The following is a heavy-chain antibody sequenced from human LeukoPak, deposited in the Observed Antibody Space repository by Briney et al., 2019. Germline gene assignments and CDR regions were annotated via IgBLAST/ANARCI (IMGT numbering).Heavy chain of an antibody. J-gene: IGHJ5*02. V-gene: IGHV4-34*01. CDR1: GGSFSGYY. CDR2: INHSGST. Sequence: SETLSLTCAVYGGSFSGYYWSWIRQPPGKGLEWIGEINHSGSTNYNPSLKSRVTISVDTSKNQFSLKLGSVTAADTAVYYCARGRRDNWFDPWGQGTLVTVSS. CDR3: ARGRRDNWFDP.